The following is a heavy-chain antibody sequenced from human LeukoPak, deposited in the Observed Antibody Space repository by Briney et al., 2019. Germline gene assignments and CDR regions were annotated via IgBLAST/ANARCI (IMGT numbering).Heavy chain of an antibody. J-gene: IGHJ3*02. CDR1: GGSINSSSYY. CDR3: ASASKGWFGELSPNDAFDI. D-gene: IGHD3-10*01. CDR2: IYYSGST. V-gene: IGHV4-39*07. Sequence: SETLSLTCTVSGGSINSSSYYWGWIRQPPGKGLEWIGSIYYSGSTYYNPSLKSRVTISIDTSKNQLSLKLSSVTAADTAVYYCASASKGWFGELSPNDAFDIWGQGTMVTVSS.